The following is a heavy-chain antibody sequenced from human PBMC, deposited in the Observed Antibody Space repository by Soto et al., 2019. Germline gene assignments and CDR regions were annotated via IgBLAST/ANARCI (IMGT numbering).Heavy chain of an antibody. V-gene: IGHV3-30*18. Sequence: GGSLRLSCVASGLTFKKYDMHWVRQSPGKGLEWLALLSHEGTQDSYADSVKGRFAVSRDNSKNTLYLQMNSLRAEDTAVYYCAKDFGIVATTLDYWGQGTLVTVSS. CDR3: AKDFGIVATTLDY. CDR1: GLTFKKYD. D-gene: IGHD5-12*01. J-gene: IGHJ4*02. CDR2: LSHEGTQD.